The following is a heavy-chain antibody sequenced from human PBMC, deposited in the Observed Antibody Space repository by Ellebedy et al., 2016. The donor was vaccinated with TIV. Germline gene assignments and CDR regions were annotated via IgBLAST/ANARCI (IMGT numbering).Heavy chain of an antibody. D-gene: IGHD3-16*01. CDR1: GFTFSSYS. Sequence: GGSLRLSXAASGFTFSSYSMNWVRQAPGKGLEWVSYISSSSSTIYYADSVKGRFTISRDNAKNSLYLQMNSLRDEDTAVYYCVSRYYDYIWGGVDYWGQGTLVTVSS. CDR3: VSRYYDYIWGGVDY. V-gene: IGHV3-48*02. J-gene: IGHJ4*02. CDR2: ISSSSSTI.